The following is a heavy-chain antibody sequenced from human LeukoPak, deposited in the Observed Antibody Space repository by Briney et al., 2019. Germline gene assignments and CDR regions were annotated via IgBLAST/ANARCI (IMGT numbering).Heavy chain of an antibody. Sequence: SETLPLTCTVSRGSISSYYWSWIRQPPGKGLEGIGYIYYSGSTNYNPSLKSRVTISVDTSKNQFSLKLSSVTAADTAVYYCARASYGDYVVGYYYYMDVWGKGTTVTVSS. CDR2: IYYSGST. CDR1: RGSISSYY. V-gene: IGHV4-59*01. CDR3: ARASYGDYVVGYYYYMDV. D-gene: IGHD4-17*01. J-gene: IGHJ6*03.